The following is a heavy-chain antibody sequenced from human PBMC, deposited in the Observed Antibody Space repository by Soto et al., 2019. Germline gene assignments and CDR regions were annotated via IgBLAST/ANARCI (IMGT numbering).Heavy chain of an antibody. CDR2: VYYTGST. V-gene: IGHV4-30-4*01. CDR3: VRNHREPAVAPHWFDS. Sequence: SETLSLTCTVSGASIRSTDYYWSWIRQAPGKGLEWIGYVYYTGSTYYNPSLMSRLTISVDTSKNQFSLKLTSVTAAETAVHYRVRNHREPAVAPHWFDSWGQGTQVTVSS. D-gene: IGHD4-17*01. CDR1: GASIRSTDYY. J-gene: IGHJ5*02.